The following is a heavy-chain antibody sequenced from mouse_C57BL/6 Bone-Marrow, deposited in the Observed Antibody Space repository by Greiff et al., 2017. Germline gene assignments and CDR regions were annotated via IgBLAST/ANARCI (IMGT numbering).Heavy chain of an antibody. D-gene: IGHD6-1*01. V-gene: IGHV2-2*01. J-gene: IGHJ2*01. CDR2: IWSGGST. CDR1: GFSLTSYG. CDR3: ARNHLYYFDY. Sequence: QVQLQQSGPGLVQPSQSLSITCTVSGFSLTSYGVHWVRQSPGKGLEWLGVIWSGGSTDYNAAFISRLSISKDNSKSQVFFKMNSLQADDTAIYYCARNHLYYFDYWGQGTTLTVSS.